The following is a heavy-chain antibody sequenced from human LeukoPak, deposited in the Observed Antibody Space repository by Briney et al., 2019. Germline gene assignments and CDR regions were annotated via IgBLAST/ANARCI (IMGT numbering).Heavy chain of an antibody. J-gene: IGHJ4*02. CDR3: AKVNWICGDNC. CDR1: GFTFDDYA. CDR2: IRDSST. V-gene: IGHV3-23*01. Sequence: GGSLRLSCAASGFTFDDYAMHWVRQAPGKGLEWVSSIRDSSTYYADSVKGRFTISRDSSKNTLYLQMNSLRAEDTAVYYCAKVNWICGDNCWGQGTLVTVSS. D-gene: IGHD1-20*01.